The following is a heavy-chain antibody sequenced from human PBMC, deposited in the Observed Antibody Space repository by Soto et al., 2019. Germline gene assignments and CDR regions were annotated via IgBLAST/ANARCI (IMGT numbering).Heavy chain of an antibody. CDR2: IGESGTPT. CDR1: GFTFSSYA. J-gene: IGHJ6*02. V-gene: IGHV3-23*01. Sequence: EVQLLESGGGLVQPGGSLRLSCAASGFTFSSYAMKWVRHAPGKGLEWVSLIGESGTPTYYADSVKGRFTISRDNSGNTLFLQMYSLRAEDPAVYSCARYIPRVRYYGMDVWGQGTTVTLSS. D-gene: IGHD5-18*01. CDR3: ARYIPRVRYYGMDV.